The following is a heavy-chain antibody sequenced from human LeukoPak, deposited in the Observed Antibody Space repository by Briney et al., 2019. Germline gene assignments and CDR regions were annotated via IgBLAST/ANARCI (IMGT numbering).Heavy chain of an antibody. Sequence: PGRSLRLSCAASGFTFSSYAMSRVRQAPGKGLEWVSAISGSGGSTYYADSVKGRFTISRDNFKNTLYLQMNSLRAEDTAVYYCAKGFTTMVRGVMTAYFDYWGQGTLVTVSS. V-gene: IGHV3-23*01. D-gene: IGHD3-10*01. J-gene: IGHJ4*02. CDR2: ISGSGGST. CDR3: AKGFTTMVRGVMTAYFDY. CDR1: GFTFSSYA.